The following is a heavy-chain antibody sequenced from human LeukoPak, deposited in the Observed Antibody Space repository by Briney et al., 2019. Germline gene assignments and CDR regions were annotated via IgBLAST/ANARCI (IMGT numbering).Heavy chain of an antibody. J-gene: IGHJ4*02. CDR2: IPYYGSSE. CDR3: AKDGATMGYYFDY. CDR1: GFTFSSYG. Sequence: GGSLRLSCAASGFTFSSYGMHWVRQAPGKGLEWVAVIPYYGSSEYYADSVKGRFTISRDNSKNTLYLQMNSLRAEDTAVYYCAKDGATMGYYFDYWGQGTLVSVFS. D-gene: IGHD5-12*01. V-gene: IGHV3-30*18.